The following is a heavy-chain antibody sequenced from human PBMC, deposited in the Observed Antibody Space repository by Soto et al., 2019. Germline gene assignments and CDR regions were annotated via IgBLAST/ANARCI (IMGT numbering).Heavy chain of an antibody. J-gene: IGHJ4*02. CDR3: ARMAWDDFWSGYWAGNDY. Sequence: GASVKVSCKASGYTFTSYDISWVRQATGQGLEWMGWMNPNSGNTGYAQKFQGRVTMTRNTSISTAYMELSSLRSEDTAVYYCARMAWDDFWSGYWAGNDYWGQGTLVTVSS. CDR2: MNPNSGNT. CDR1: GYTFTSYD. D-gene: IGHD3-3*01. V-gene: IGHV1-8*01.